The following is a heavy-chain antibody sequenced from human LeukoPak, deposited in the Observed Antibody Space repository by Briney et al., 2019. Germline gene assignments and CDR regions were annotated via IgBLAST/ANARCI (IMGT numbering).Heavy chain of an antibody. CDR3: ATYTSSTPSDYMDV. CDR1: GYTLTELS. V-gene: IGHV1-24*01. CDR2: FDPEDGET. J-gene: IGHJ6*03. Sequence: ASVNVSCKVSGYTLTELSMHWVRQTPGKGGEWVGGFDPEDGETIYTQKFQGRVTMTEHTSTDTAYMELSSLRSEDTAVYSCATYTSSTPSDYMDVWGKGTTVTVSS. D-gene: IGHD2-2*01.